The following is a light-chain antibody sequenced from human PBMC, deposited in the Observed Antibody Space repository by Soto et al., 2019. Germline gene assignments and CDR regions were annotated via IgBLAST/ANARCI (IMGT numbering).Light chain of an antibody. CDR3: SSYTTSSTPWV. J-gene: IGLJ3*02. CDR2: DVI. CDR1: SSDVGGYKY. Sequence: QSALTQPASVSGSPGQSITISCTGTSSDVGGYKYVSWYQQHPGKAPKLMIYDVIYRPSGVPNRFSGSKSGNTASLTISGLQVEDEADYYCSSYTTSSTPWVFGGGTKLTVL. V-gene: IGLV2-14*03.